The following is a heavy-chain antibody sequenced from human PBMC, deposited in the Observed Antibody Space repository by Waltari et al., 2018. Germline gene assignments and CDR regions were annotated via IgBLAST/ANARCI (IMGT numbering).Heavy chain of an antibody. CDR1: GINFRNHG. J-gene: IGHJ4*02. Sequence: EGQLVESGGGLVQPGGALRRSFAASGINFRNHGMHWVRQAPGKGLVWVSRISSNGTGTDYADSVQGRFVISRDNARDTLYLQMNNLRAEDTALYYCARLEAEQWLGVYWGPGTLVTVSS. CDR2: ISSNGTGT. D-gene: IGHD6-19*01. V-gene: IGHV3-74*01. CDR3: ARLEAEQWLGVY.